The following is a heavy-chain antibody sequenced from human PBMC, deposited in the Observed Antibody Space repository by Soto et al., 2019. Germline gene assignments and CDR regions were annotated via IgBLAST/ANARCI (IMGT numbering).Heavy chain of an antibody. D-gene: IGHD6-13*01. CDR3: ARRQSSSGNYDY. V-gene: IGHV2-5*02. CDR2: LYWDDDK. CDR1: GFSLSTGGVG. J-gene: IGHJ4*02. Sequence: QITLKESGPPLVKPTQPLTLTCTFSGFSLSTGGVGVGWIRQPPGKALEWLALLYWDDDKRYTPSLEKRLTLTRDISRNQVVLTMTNMDPVDTAAYYCARRQSSSGNYDYWGQGTLVTVSS.